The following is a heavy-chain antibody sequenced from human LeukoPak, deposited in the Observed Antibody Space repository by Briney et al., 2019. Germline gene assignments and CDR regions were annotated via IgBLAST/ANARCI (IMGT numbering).Heavy chain of an antibody. CDR3: AKDLTGGAADYYFDY. D-gene: IGHD1-26*01. CDR1: GFTFSTYA. CDR2: ISSNGRNK. V-gene: IGHV3-30*18. Sequence: GGSLRLSCAASGFTFSTYAMHWFRQAPGKGLEWVAVISSNGRNKHYADSVKGRFTISRDNSKNTLYLQMNSLRVEDTAVYYCAKDLTGGAADYYFDYWGQGTLVTVSS. J-gene: IGHJ4*02.